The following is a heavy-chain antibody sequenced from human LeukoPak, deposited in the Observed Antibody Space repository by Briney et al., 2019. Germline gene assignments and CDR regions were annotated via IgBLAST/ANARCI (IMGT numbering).Heavy chain of an antibody. J-gene: IGHJ5*02. Sequence: ASVKVSCKASGYTFTGYYIHWVRQAPGQGLQCMGWINPNSGGTNYAQKFQGRVTMTRDTSISTAYMELSRLRSDDTAVYYCARGGSGSYFSWLDPWGQGTLVTACS. CDR3: ARGGSGSYFSWLDP. D-gene: IGHD3-10*01. V-gene: IGHV1-2*02. CDR2: INPNSGGT. CDR1: GYTFTGYY.